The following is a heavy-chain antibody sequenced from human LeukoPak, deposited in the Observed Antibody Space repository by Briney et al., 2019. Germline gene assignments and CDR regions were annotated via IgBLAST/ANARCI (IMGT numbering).Heavy chain of an antibody. V-gene: IGHV4-39*01. CDR2: IYYTGSI. CDR3: VRRCAGGDCYGAFDF. D-gene: IGHD2-21*01. CDR1: GGSISSDDYY. Sequence: SEALSLTCTVSGGSISSDDYYWGWIRQPPGKGLEWIGSIYYTGSIYYNPSLQSRVTISVDTSKIQFSLRLSSVTAADTAVYYCVRRCAGGDCYGAFDFWGPGTLVTVSS. J-gene: IGHJ4*02.